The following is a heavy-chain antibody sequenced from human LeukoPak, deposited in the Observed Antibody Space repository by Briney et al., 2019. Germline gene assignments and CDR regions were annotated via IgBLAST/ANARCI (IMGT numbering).Heavy chain of an antibody. Sequence: AGGSLRLSCAASGFTFSSYAMSWVRQAPGKGLEWVSAISGSGGSTYYADSVKGRFTISGDNSKNTLYLQMNSLRAEDTAVYYCAKGEQSSGGVPAAHQSNWFDPWGQGTLVTVSS. V-gene: IGHV3-23*01. CDR2: ISGSGGST. J-gene: IGHJ5*02. CDR3: AKGEQSSGGVPAAHQSNWFDP. CDR1: GFTFSSYA. D-gene: IGHD2-2*01.